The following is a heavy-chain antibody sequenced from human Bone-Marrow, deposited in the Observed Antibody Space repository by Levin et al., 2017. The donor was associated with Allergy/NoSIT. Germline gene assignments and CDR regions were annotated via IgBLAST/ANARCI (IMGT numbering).Heavy chain of an antibody. J-gene: IGHJ4*02. V-gene: IGHV4-34*01. CDR3: ARGSRKYYGSGSYYGPFDY. D-gene: IGHD3-10*01. Sequence: SQTLSLTCAVYGGSFSGYYWSWIRQPPGKGLEWIGEINHSGSTNYNPSLKSRVTISVDTSKNQFSLKLSSVTAADTAVYYCARGSRKYYGSGSYYGPFDYWGQGTLVTVSS. CDR1: GGSFSGYY. CDR2: INHSGST.